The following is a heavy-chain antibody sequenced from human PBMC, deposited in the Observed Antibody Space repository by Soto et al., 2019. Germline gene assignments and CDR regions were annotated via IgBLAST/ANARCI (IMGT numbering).Heavy chain of an antibody. CDR2: INHSGST. V-gene: IGHV4-34*01. D-gene: IGHD1-7*01. CDR3: ARGGRIYGPTVSSGTTKRYNWFDP. Sequence: SETLSLTCAVYGGSFSGYYWSWIRQPPGKGLEWIGEINHSGSTNYNPSLKSRVTISVDTSKNQFSLKLSSVTAADTAVYYCARGGRIYGPTVSSGTTKRYNWFDPWGQGTLVTVSS. CDR1: GGSFSGYY. J-gene: IGHJ5*02.